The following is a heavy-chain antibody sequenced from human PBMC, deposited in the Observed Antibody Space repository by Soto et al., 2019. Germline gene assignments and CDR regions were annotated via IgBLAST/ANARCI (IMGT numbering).Heavy chain of an antibody. CDR2: MYHTGTT. V-gene: IGHV4-30-2*01. D-gene: IGHD3-22*01. CDR1: GGSISSCRYF. CDR3: AKGINYYDSSGDSWLDP. Sequence: SETLSLTYTVSGGSISSCRYFLTWSRLPPGAGLEWIGHMYHTGTTYYNPSLKSRITMSVDTSKNQFSLRLSSVTAADTAIYYCAKGINYYDSSGDSWLDPWGQGTLVT. J-gene: IGHJ5*02.